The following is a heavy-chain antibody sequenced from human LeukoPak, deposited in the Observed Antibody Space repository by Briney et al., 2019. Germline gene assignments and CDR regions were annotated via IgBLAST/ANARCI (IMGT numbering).Heavy chain of an antibody. D-gene: IGHD6-13*01. CDR2: ISSGSSYI. Sequence: GGSLRLSCAASGFTFSSYSMNWVRQAPGKGLEWVSSISSGSSYIYYADSVKGRFTISRDNAKNSLYLQMNSLRAEDTAVYYCARDIAAAGSFDYWGQGTLVTVSS. J-gene: IGHJ4*02. V-gene: IGHV3-21*01. CDR1: GFTFSSYS. CDR3: ARDIAAAGSFDY.